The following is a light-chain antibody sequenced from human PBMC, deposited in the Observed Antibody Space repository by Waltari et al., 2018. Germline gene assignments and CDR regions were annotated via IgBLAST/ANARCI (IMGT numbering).Light chain of an antibody. J-gene: IGLJ2*01. CDR1: SLRSYY. CDR3: NSRDSSGNHPVV. CDR2: GKN. Sequence: SSELTQDPAVSVALGQTVRTTCQGDSLRSYYESWDRQKPGQAPVLVIYGKNNRPSGIPDRFSGSSSGNTASLTITGAQAEDEADYYCNSRDSSGNHPVVFGGGTKLTVL. V-gene: IGLV3-19*01.